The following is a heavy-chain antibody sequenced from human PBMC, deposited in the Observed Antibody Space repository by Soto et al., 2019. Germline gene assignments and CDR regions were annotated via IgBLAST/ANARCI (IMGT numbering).Heavy chain of an antibody. V-gene: IGHV2-5*01. J-gene: IGHJ6*02. CDR1: GFSLSSSGAG. CDR2: SYWNDEI. CDR3: SHLALRGFSAYTHGWDA. Sequence: SGPTLVNPTQTLTLTCNFTGFSLSSSGAGVGWFRQSPGKALGWLALSYWNDEIRYSPSLASRLTITKDTSKDQVVLTLTNLGPVDTAIYYCSHLALRGFSAYTHGWDAWGQGTTVTVSS. D-gene: IGHD2-15*01.